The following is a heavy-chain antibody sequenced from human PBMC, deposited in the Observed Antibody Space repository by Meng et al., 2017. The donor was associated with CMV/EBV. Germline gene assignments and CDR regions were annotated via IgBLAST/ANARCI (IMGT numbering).Heavy chain of an antibody. Sequence: GESLKISCAASGFTFSSHSMNWVRQAPGKGLEWVSSISSSSSYIYYADSVKGRFTISRDNAKNSLYLQMNSLRAEDTAVYYCARDLRLYCSSTSCPRYRLDENNWFDPWGQGTLVTVSS. D-gene: IGHD2-2*01. CDR3: ARDLRLYCSSTSCPRYRLDENNWFDP. V-gene: IGHV3-21*01. CDR1: GFTFSSHS. J-gene: IGHJ5*02. CDR2: ISSSSSYI.